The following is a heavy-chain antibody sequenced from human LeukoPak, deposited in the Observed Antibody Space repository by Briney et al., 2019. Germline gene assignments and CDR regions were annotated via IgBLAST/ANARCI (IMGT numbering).Heavy chain of an antibody. D-gene: IGHD2-2*01. Sequence: ASVKVSCKASGYSFSKYSINWVRQAPGQGLEWMGIINPSGGTTRYAQKFQGRVTMTRDTSISTAYMELSRLRSDDTAVYYCARGCSSTSCYTNWFDPWGQGTLVTASS. CDR2: INPSGGTT. CDR1: GYSFSKYS. CDR3: ARGCSSTSCYTNWFDP. V-gene: IGHV1-46*01. J-gene: IGHJ5*02.